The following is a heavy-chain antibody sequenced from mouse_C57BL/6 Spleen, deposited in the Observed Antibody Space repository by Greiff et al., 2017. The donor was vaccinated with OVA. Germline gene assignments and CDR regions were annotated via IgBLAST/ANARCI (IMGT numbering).Heavy chain of an antibody. CDR2: ISYDGSN. V-gene: IGHV3-6*01. CDR1: GYSITSGYY. CDR3: ARGDYDGPHWYFDV. D-gene: IGHD2-4*01. J-gene: IGHJ1*03. Sequence: EVQLVESGPGLVKPSQSLSLTCSVTGYSITSGYYWNWIRQFPGNKLEWMGYISYDGSNNYNPSLKNRISITRDTSKNQFFLKLNSVTTEDTATYYCARGDYDGPHWYFDVWGTGTTVTVSS.